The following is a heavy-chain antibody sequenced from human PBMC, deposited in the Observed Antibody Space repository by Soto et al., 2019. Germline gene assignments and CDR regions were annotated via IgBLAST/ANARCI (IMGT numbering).Heavy chain of an antibody. J-gene: IGHJ5*02. V-gene: IGHV4-39*07. CDR3: ARAAGSGSYYRMPQDLDP. CDR1: GGSISSSSYF. CDR2: MYYSGTT. Sequence: PSETLSLTCTVSGGSISSSSYFWGWIRQPPGKGLEWIGSMYYSGTTNYSPSLKSRVTISVDTSKNQFSLKLSSVTAADTAVFYCARAAGSGSYYRMPQDLDPWGQGTLVTVSS. D-gene: IGHD3-10*01.